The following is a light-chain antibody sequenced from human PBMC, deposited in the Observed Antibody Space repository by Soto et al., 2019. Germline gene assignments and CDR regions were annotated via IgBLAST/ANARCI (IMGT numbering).Light chain of an antibody. V-gene: IGKV3-20*01. CDR3: QQYGGSVPIT. CDR2: GAS. Sequence: EIVLTQSPGTLSLSPGEGATLSCRASQSVSSAYLAWYQQKPGQAPRLLISGASSRATGIPDRFSGSGSGTDFSLTISGLEPEDFAVYYCQQYGGSVPITFGQGTRLDIK. CDR1: QSVSSAY. J-gene: IGKJ5*01.